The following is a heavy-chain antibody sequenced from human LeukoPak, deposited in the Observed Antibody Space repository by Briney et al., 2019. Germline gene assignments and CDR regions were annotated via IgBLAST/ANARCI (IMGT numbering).Heavy chain of an antibody. CDR2: IKSHTDGGTT. CDR1: GFTFRNAW. D-gene: IGHD6-13*01. V-gene: IGHV3-15*01. Sequence: GGSLRLSCAASGFTFRNAWMSWVRQAPGKGLEWVGRIKSHTDGGTTHYAAPMKGRFSISRDDSKNTLYLQMNSLKTEDTAVYYCTRDHQILSSSWYASFYYYYYMDVWGKGTTVTISS. J-gene: IGHJ6*03. CDR3: TRDHQILSSSWYASFYYYYYMDV.